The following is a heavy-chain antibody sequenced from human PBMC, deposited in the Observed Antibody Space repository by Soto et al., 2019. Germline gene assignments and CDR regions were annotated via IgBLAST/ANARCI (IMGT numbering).Heavy chain of an antibody. J-gene: IGHJ6*02. CDR1: GFTFSSYA. CDR3: ALWSLSGYYRYYYGMDV. D-gene: IGHD3-9*01. V-gene: IGHV3-23*01. Sequence: EVQLLESGGGLVQPGGSLRLSCAASGFTFSSYAMRWVRQAPGKGLEWVCAISGSGGSTYYADSVKGRFTISKDNSKNTLYLQMSSLRAEDTAVYYCALWSLSGYYRYYYGMDVWGQGTTVTVSS. CDR2: ISGSGGST.